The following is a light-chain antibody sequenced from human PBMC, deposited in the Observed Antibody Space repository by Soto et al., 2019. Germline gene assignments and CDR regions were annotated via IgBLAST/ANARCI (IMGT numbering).Light chain of an antibody. Sequence: EIVMTQSPATLSLSPGERATLSCRAIQSVSSSYLSWYQQKPGQAPRLLIYGASTRATGIPARFSGSGSGTEFTLSISSLQSEDFAVYYCQQYGSSPLWTFGQGTKVDIK. CDR2: GAS. CDR1: QSVSSSY. V-gene: IGKV3D-7*01. CDR3: QQYGSSPLWT. J-gene: IGKJ1*01.